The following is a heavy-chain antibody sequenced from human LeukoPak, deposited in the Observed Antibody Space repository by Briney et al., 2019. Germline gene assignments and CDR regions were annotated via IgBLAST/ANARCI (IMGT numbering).Heavy chain of an antibody. CDR3: ARDTSGYRRGSFDY. D-gene: IGHD3-22*01. J-gene: IGHJ4*02. V-gene: IGHV4-59*01. CDR2: IYYSGRT. Sequence: SETLSLTCTVSGGSINSYYWSWIRQPPGKGLEWIGYIYYSGRTNYNPSLKSRLSISLDTSNNQFSLKLSSVTAADTAVYYCARDTSGYRRGSFDYWGQGTLVTVSS. CDR1: GGSINSYY.